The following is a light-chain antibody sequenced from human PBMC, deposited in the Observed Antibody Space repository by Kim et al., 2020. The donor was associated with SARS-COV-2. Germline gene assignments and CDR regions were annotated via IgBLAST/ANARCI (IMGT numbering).Light chain of an antibody. CDR3: QQSYITPRT. Sequence: DIQMTQSPSSLSASVGDRITITCRASQSIGSSLNWCQQKPGKAPKLLIYAASILHSGVPSRFSGSGSGSDFTLTISSLQPEDFATYYCQQSYITPRTFGQGTKVEIK. J-gene: IGKJ1*01. V-gene: IGKV1-39*01. CDR1: QSIGSS. CDR2: AAS.